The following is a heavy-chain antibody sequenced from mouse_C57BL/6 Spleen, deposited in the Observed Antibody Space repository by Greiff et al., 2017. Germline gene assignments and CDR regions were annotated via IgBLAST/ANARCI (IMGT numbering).Heavy chain of an antibody. CDR3: ATYYDYSWFAY. CDR1: GYAFSSSW. V-gene: IGHV1-82*01. CDR2: IYPGDGDT. D-gene: IGHD2-4*01. Sequence: VQLQQSGPELVKPGASVKISCKASGYAFSSSWMNWVKQRPGKGLEWIGRIYPGDGDTNYNGKFKGKATLTADKSSSTAYMQLSSLTSEDSAVYFCATYYDYSWFAYWGQETLVTVSA. J-gene: IGHJ3*01.